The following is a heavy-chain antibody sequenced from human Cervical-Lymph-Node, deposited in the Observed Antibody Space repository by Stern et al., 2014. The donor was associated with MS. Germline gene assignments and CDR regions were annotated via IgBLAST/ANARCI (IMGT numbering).Heavy chain of an antibody. J-gene: IGHJ4*02. Sequence: EVHLVESGGGVIQPGGSLRLSCTASGFTVSRDYMTWVRQAPGKGLEWVSLITNVGSAFYTSSVKGRFTISRDDPKTTVYLHMTSLRAEDTAMYYCARDTSSPERSDWWGQGTLVTVSS. CDR3: ARDTSSPERSDW. D-gene: IGHD1-1*01. V-gene: IGHV3-53*01. CDR1: GFTVSRDY. CDR2: ITNVGSA.